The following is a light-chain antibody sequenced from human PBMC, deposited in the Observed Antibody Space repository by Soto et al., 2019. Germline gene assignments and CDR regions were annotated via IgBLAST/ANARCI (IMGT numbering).Light chain of an antibody. Sequence: DIPMTQSPSTLSASVGDRVTITCRASQSISSWLAWYQQKPGKAPKLLIYKASYLESGVPSRFSGSGSGTEFTLTISSLQPDDFATYYCQQYNIDSPRNPFGQGTKVEIK. CDR2: KAS. CDR3: QQYNIDSPRNP. V-gene: IGKV1-5*03. CDR1: QSISSW. J-gene: IGKJ1*01.